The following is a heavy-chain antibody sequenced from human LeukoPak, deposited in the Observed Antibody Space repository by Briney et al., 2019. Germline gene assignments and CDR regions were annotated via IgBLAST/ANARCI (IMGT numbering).Heavy chain of an antibody. V-gene: IGHV4-59*01. CDR1: GGSISSYY. CDR2: IYYSGST. CDR3: ARDLGGVGARFDY. Sequence: PSETLSLTCTVSGGSISSYYGSWIRQPPGKGLEWIGYIYYSGSTNYNPSLKSRVTISVDTSKNQFSLKLSSVIAADTAVYYCARDLGGVGARFDYWGQGTLVTVSS. J-gene: IGHJ4*02. D-gene: IGHD1-26*01.